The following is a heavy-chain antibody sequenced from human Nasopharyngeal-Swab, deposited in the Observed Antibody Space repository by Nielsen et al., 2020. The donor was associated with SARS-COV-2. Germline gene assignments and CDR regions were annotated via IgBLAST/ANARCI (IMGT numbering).Heavy chain of an antibody. V-gene: IGHV3-21*06. D-gene: IGHD4-17*01. J-gene: IGHJ5*01. CDR3: VRGSYGHYDS. CDR1: GFTFSSYT. Sequence: GESLKISCAASGFTFSSYTMNWVRQAPGKGLEGVSSISPTSDYIYYAESVKGRFTISRDNAKNSLFLQMNSLRAEETAIYYCVRGSYGHYDSWGQGALITVSS. CDR2: ISPTSDYI.